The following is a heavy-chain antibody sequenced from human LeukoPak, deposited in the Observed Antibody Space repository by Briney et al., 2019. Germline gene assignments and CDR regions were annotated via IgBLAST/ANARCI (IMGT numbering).Heavy chain of an antibody. CDR1: GGSISSGDYY. Sequence: SQTLSLTCTVSGGSISSGDYYWSWIRQPPGKGLEWIAYMYYSGSTYYNPSLKSRVTMSADTSKNQLSLKLSSVTAADTAVYYCARHGGVLVRGERGNWFDPWGQGTLVTVSS. D-gene: IGHD3-10*01. CDR2: MYYSGST. CDR3: ARHGGVLVRGERGNWFDP. V-gene: IGHV4-30-4*01. J-gene: IGHJ5*02.